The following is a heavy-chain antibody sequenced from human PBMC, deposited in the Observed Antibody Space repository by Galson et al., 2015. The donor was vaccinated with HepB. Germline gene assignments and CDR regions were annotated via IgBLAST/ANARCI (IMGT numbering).Heavy chain of an antibody. CDR1: GYSFTNYW. V-gene: IGHV5-10-1*01. J-gene: IGHJ5*02. CDR2: IDPRNSYT. CDR3: ARHMTIAPRNWFDP. Sequence: QSGAEVKKPGESLRISCKGSGYSFTNYWISWVRQMPGKGLEWMGRIDPRNSYTNYSPSFQGHVTISTDNSINTAYLQWSGLRASDTAMYYCARHMTIAPRNWFDPWGQGTLVTVSS. D-gene: IGHD4/OR15-4a*01.